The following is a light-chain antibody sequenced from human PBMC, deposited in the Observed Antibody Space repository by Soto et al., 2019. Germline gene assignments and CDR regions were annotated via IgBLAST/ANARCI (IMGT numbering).Light chain of an antibody. J-gene: IGLJ1*01. CDR3: QSYDRSLSGSKV. CDR2: GNS. Sequence: QSVLTQPPSVSGAPGQRVTISCTGSSSNIGAGYDVHWYQQLPGTAPKLLIYGNSNRPSGVPDRFSGSKSGTSASLAITGLKAEDEADYYCQSYDRSLSGSKVFGTGTKLTVL. CDR1: SSNIGAGYD. V-gene: IGLV1-40*01.